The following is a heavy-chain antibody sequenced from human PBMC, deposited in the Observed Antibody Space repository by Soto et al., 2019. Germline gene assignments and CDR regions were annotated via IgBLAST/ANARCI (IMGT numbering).Heavy chain of an antibody. Sequence: EVLLVESGGGLVQPGRSLRLSCAASGFTFDDYAMHWVRQAPGKGLEWVSGISWNSDNIAYADSVKGRFTISRDNAKNSLYLQMSSLRAEDTALYYCAKDRTTVVTGVDYWGQGTLVTVSS. D-gene: IGHD4-17*01. CDR3: AKDRTTVVTGVDY. V-gene: IGHV3-9*01. J-gene: IGHJ4*02. CDR1: GFTFDDYA. CDR2: ISWNSDNI.